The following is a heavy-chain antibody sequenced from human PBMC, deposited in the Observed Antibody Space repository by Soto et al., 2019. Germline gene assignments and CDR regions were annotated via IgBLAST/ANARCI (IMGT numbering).Heavy chain of an antibody. J-gene: IGHJ4*02. Sequence: EEQLVESGGGLVQPGGSLRLSCAASGFIFRYYEMNWVRQVPGKGLEWLSYISRSGDVIYYADSVKGRFTISRDNAKNSLFLQMNGLRGDDTAVYYCARGGDYGGDSDYFAFWGQGPLVTVSS. CDR3: ARGGDYGGDSDYFAF. D-gene: IGHD2-21*02. V-gene: IGHV3-48*03. CDR1: GFIFRYYE. CDR2: ISRSGDVI.